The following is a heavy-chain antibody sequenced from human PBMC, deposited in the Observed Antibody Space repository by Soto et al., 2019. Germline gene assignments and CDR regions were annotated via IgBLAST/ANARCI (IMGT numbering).Heavy chain of an antibody. V-gene: IGHV3-33*01. CDR3: ARDSGKLWFGELPEFNWFDP. CDR1: GFTFSSYG. Sequence: QVQLVESGGGVVQPGRSLRLSCAASGFTFSSYGMHWVRQAPDKGLEWVAVIWYDGSNKYYADSVKGRFTISRDNSKNTLYLQMNSLRAEDTAVYYCARDSGKLWFGELPEFNWFDPWGQGTLVTVSS. CDR2: IWYDGSNK. D-gene: IGHD3-10*01. J-gene: IGHJ5*02.